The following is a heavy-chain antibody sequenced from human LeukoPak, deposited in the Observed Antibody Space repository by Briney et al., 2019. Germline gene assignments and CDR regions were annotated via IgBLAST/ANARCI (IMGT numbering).Heavy chain of an antibody. CDR3: ARDGRYCSSTSCYIDDYYYYGMDV. D-gene: IGHD2-2*01. J-gene: IGHJ6*02. CDR2: INWNGGST. Sequence: GGSLRLSCAASGFTFDDYGMSWVRQAPGKGLEWVSGINWNGGSTGYADSVKGRFTISRDNAKNSLYLQMSSLRAEDTALYHCARDGRYCSSTSCYIDDYYYYGMDVWGQGTTVTVSS. CDR1: GFTFDDYG. V-gene: IGHV3-20*01.